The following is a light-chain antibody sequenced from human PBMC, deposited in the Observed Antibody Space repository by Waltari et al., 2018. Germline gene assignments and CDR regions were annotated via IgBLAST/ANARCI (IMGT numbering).Light chain of an antibody. J-gene: IGLJ2*01. CDR3: HSRDASGVGGS. CDR1: SLRSYS. V-gene: IGLV3-19*01. CDR2: DKN. Sequence: SSELTQDPAVSVAMGQTVRITCQGDSLRSYSARWYQQRPGQAPILVMYDKNNRPSGVPDRFSGSSSDNTASLTITGAQAEDEASYYCHSRDASGVGGSFGGGTKLTVL.